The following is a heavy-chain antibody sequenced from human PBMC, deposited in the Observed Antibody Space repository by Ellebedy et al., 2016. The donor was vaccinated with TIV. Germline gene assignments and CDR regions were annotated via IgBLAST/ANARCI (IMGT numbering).Heavy chain of an antibody. D-gene: IGHD6-19*01. V-gene: IGHV4-39*01. CDR1: GDSIRGSNYY. CDR3: ARLGRLVRWFDP. J-gene: IGHJ5*02. CDR2: IYQNGNT. Sequence: SETLSLTCTISGDSIRGSNYYWAWIRQPPGKGLDWIGSIYQNGNTYYNPSLKSRVAMFVDTSTSQFSLRLSSVTAADTAVYYCARLGRLVRWFDPWGQGPRSPSPQ.